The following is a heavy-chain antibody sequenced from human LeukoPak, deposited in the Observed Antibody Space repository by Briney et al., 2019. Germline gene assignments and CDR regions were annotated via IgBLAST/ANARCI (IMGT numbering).Heavy chain of an antibody. CDR3: ARAHYYYYYYMDV. J-gene: IGHJ6*03. V-gene: IGHV4-59*01. CDR1: GGSFSGYS. Sequence: SETLSLTCAVYGGSFSGYSWSWIRQPPAKGLERIGYIYYSGSTNYNPSLKSRVTISVDTSKNQFSLKLSSVTAADTAVYYCARAHYYYYYYMDVWGKGTTVTISS. CDR2: IYYSGST.